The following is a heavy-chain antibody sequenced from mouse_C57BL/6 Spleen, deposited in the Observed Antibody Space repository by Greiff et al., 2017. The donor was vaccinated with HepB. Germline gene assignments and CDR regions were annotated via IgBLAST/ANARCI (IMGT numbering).Heavy chain of an antibody. CDR3: ARHAGAYYTVFAY. CDR1: GFTFSSYT. CDR2: ISGGGGNT. V-gene: IGHV5-9*01. J-gene: IGHJ3*01. D-gene: IGHD2-12*01. Sequence: EVQLVESGGGLVKPGGSLKLSCAASGFTFSSYTMSWVRQTPEQRLEWVATISGGGGNTYYPDSVKGRFTIARDNAKNTLYLQMSSLRSEDTALYYCARHAGAYYTVFAYWGQGTLVTVSA.